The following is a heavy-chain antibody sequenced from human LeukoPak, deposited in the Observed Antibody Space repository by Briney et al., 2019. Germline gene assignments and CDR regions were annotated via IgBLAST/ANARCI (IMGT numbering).Heavy chain of an antibody. Sequence: PGGSLRLSCAASGFTFDDYAMHWVRQAPGKGLEWVSGISWNSGSIGYADSVKGRFTISRDSAKNSLYLQMNSLRAEDTAVYYCARPRLASGWYTFDYWGQGTLVTVSS. CDR2: ISWNSGSI. D-gene: IGHD6-19*01. CDR3: ARPRLASGWYTFDY. CDR1: GFTFDDYA. V-gene: IGHV3-9*01. J-gene: IGHJ4*02.